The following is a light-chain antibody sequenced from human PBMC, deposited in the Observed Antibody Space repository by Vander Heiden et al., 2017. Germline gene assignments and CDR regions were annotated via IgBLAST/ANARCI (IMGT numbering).Light chain of an antibody. J-gene: IGLJ3*02. Sequence: QSALTQPRSVSGSPGQSVTISCTGTSSDVGGYNYVSWYQQHPGKAPKLMIYDVSKRPSGVPDRFSGPKSGNTASLTISGLQAEDEADDYCCSYAGSYNWVFGGGTKLTGL. V-gene: IGLV2-11*01. CDR1: SSDVGGYNY. CDR2: DVS. CDR3: CSYAGSYNWV.